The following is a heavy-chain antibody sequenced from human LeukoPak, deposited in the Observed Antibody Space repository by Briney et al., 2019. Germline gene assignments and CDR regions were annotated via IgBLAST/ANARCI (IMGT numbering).Heavy chain of an antibody. CDR3: ARDWYYYDSSGYTYYYYYGMDV. CDR2: IYTSGST. J-gene: IGHJ6*02. V-gene: IGHV4-61*02. D-gene: IGHD3-22*01. Sequence: SETLSLTCTVSGDSVSSGGYYWSWIRQPAGKGLEWIGRIYTSGSTNYNPSLKSRVTMSVDTSKNQFSLKLSSVTAADTAVYYCARDWYYYDSSGYTYYYYYGMDVWGQGTTVTVSS. CDR1: GDSVSSGGYY.